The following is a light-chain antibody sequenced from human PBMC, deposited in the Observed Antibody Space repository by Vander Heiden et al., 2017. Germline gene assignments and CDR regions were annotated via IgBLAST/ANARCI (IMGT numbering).Light chain of an antibody. CDR1: QSVSSY. CDR3: QKRSNWPPSLT. Sequence: EIRFTESPATLSLSPGERATLSCRASQSVSSYLAWYQQKPGQAPRLLIYDASNRATGIPARFSGGGCGTELTRTISILEPEDFEDYGGQKRSNWPPSLTFGGGTKVEIK. J-gene: IGKJ4*01. V-gene: IGKV3-11*01. CDR2: DAS.